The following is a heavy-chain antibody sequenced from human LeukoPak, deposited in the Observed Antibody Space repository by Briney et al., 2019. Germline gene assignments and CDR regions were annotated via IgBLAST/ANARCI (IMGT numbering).Heavy chain of an antibody. J-gene: IGHJ4*02. CDR1: GGSLSSYY. D-gene: IGHD6-19*01. CDR2: IYYSGST. CDR3: ARESAVAAYFDY. Sequence: SETLSLTCTVSGGSLSSYYWSWIRQPPGKGLEWIGYIYYSGSTNYNPSLKSRVTISVDTSKNQFSLKLSSVTAADTAVYYCARESAVAAYFDYWGQGTLVTVSS. V-gene: IGHV4-59*01.